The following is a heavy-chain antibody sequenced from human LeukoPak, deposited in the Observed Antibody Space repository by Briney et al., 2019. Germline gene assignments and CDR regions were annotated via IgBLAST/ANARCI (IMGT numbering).Heavy chain of an antibody. Sequence: GGSLRLSCAASGFTFSSYAMSWVRQAPGKGLEWVSAISSSGSTIYYADSVKGRFTISRDNAKNSLYLQMNSLRAEDTAVYYCARPYDILTGYYQYWGQGTLVTVSS. J-gene: IGHJ4*02. CDR1: GFTFSSYA. D-gene: IGHD3-9*01. CDR3: ARPYDILTGYYQY. CDR2: ISSSGSTI. V-gene: IGHV3-48*03.